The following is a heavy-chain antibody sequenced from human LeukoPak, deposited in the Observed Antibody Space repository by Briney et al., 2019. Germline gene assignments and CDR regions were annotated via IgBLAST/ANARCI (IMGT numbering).Heavy chain of an antibody. CDR3: ARDPQPLSTYSGSST. CDR2: IYHSGST. J-gene: IGHJ5*02. Sequence: SETLSLTCTVSGGSISSGGYYWSWIRQPPGKGLEWIGYIYHSGSTYYNPSLKSRVTISVDRSKNQFSLKLSSVTAADTAVYYCARDPQPLSTYSGSSTWGQGTLVTVSS. CDR1: GGSISSGGYY. D-gene: IGHD1-26*01. V-gene: IGHV4-30-2*01.